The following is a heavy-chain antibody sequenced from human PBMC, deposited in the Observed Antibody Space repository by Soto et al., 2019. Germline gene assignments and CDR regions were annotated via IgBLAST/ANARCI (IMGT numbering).Heavy chain of an antibody. Sequence: SETLSLTCAVYGGSFSGYYWSWIRQPPGKGLEWIGEINHSGSTNYNPSLKSRVTISVDTSKNKFSLKLSSVTAADTAVYYCACMVRGVIDRPGIYYYYMDVWGKGTTVTVSS. CDR2: INHSGST. CDR1: GGSFSGYY. D-gene: IGHD3-10*01. V-gene: IGHV4-34*01. CDR3: ACMVRGVIDRPGIYYYYMDV. J-gene: IGHJ6*03.